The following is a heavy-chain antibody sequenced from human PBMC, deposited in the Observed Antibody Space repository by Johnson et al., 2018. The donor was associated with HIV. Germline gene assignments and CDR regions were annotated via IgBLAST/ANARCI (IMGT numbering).Heavy chain of an antibody. J-gene: IGHJ3*02. Sequence: VESGGGLVQPGGSLRLSCAASAFTVSSNYMSWVRQAPGKGLVWVSRINSDGSSTSYADFVKGRFTISIDNAKNTMYLQMNSLRPEDTAVYFCARDSISCYSCAFDMWGQGTMVTVSS. CDR1: AFTVSSNY. V-gene: IGHV3-74*01. CDR3: ARDSISCYSCAFDM. D-gene: IGHD2-2*01. CDR2: INSDGSST.